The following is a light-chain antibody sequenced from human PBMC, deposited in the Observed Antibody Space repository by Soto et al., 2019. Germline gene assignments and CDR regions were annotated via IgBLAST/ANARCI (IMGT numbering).Light chain of an antibody. V-gene: IGLV2-14*01. J-gene: IGLJ1*01. CDR1: SSDVGGYNY. CDR2: EVS. CDR3: SSYTSSSTPWV. Sequence: QSVLTQPASVSGSPGQSITISCTGTSSDVGGYNYVSWYQRHPGKAPKLMIYEVSNRPSGVSNRFSGSKSGNTASLTISGLQAEDEDDYYCSSYTSSSTPWVFGTGTKVTVL.